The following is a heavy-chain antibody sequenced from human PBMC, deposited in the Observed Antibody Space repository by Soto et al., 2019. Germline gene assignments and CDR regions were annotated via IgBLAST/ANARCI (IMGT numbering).Heavy chain of an antibody. Sequence: ASVKVSCKASGYTFTSYGISWVRQAPGQGLEWMGWISAYNGNTNYAQKLRGRVTMTTDTSTSTAYMELRSLRSDDTAVYYCARDLPYSSSWTPFYYYYGMDVWGQGTTVTVSS. CDR1: GYTFTSYG. CDR3: ARDLPYSSSWTPFYYYYGMDV. D-gene: IGHD6-13*01. V-gene: IGHV1-18*01. J-gene: IGHJ6*02. CDR2: ISAYNGNT.